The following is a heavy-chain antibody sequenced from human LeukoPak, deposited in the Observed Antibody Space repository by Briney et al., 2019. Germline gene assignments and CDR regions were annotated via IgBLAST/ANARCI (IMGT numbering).Heavy chain of an antibody. Sequence: GASVKVSCKASGYTFTSYYMHWVRQAPGQGLEWMGIINLSGGSTSYAQKFQGRVTMTRDTSTSTVYMELSSLRSEDTAVYYCARAEDIVVVPAATALGYWGQGTLVTVSS. J-gene: IGHJ4*02. CDR2: INLSGGST. CDR1: GYTFTSYY. CDR3: ARAEDIVVVPAATALGY. D-gene: IGHD2-2*01. V-gene: IGHV1-46*01.